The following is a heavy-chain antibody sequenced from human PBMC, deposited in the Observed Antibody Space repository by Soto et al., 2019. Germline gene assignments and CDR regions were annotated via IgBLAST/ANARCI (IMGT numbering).Heavy chain of an antibody. V-gene: IGHV1-2*04. J-gene: IGHJ6*02. CDR1: GYTFTDYY. CDR2: INPNSGAT. Sequence: ASVKVSCKASGYTFTDYYIHWVRQAPGQGLEWLGWINPNSGATNYAHKFQAWVTMTRDTSISTAYMELSSLRSDDTTVYYCARAIAAAGIYYYGMNVWGQGTTVTVSS. D-gene: IGHD6-13*01. CDR3: ARAIAAAGIYYYGMNV.